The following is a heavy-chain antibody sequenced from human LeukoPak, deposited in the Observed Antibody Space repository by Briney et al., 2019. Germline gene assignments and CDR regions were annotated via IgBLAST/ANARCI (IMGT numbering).Heavy chain of an antibody. Sequence: SETLSLTCTVSGGSISSSSYYWGWIRQPPGKGLEWIVSIYYSGSTYYNPSLKSRVTISVDTSKNQFSLKLSSVTAADTAVYYCARHDRGYSYGSYYMDVWGKGTTVTVSS. CDR1: GGSISSSSYY. D-gene: IGHD5-18*01. V-gene: IGHV4-39*01. J-gene: IGHJ6*03. CDR3: ARHDRGYSYGSYYMDV. CDR2: IYYSGST.